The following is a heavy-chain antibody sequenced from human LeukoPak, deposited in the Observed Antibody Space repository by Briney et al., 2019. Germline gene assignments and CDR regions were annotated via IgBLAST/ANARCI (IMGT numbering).Heavy chain of an antibody. CDR2: ISSSGSTI. CDR1: GFTFSDYY. J-gene: IGHJ6*02. D-gene: IGHD2-2*02. Sequence: NPGGSLKLSCAASGFTFSDYYMSGIRQAPGKGLEWVSYISSSGSTIYYADSVKGRFTISRDNAKNSLYLQMNSLRAEDTAVYYCARGPYCSSTSCYTAYYSYGMHVWGQGTTVTVSS. V-gene: IGHV3-11*01. CDR3: ARGPYCSSTSCYTAYYSYGMHV.